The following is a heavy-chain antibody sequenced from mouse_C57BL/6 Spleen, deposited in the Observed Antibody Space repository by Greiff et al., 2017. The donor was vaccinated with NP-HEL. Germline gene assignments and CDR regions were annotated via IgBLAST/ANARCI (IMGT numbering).Heavy chain of an antibody. Sequence: QVHVKQSGAELVRPGTSVKMSCKASGYTFTNYWIGWAKQRPGHGLEWIGDIYPGGGYTNYNGKFKGKATLTADKSSSTAYMQFSSLTSEDSAIYYCARSGDSSGAWFAYWGQGTLVTVSA. V-gene: IGHV1-63*01. J-gene: IGHJ3*01. CDR3: ARSGDSSGAWFAY. D-gene: IGHD3-2*02. CDR1: GYTFTNYW. CDR2: IYPGGGYT.